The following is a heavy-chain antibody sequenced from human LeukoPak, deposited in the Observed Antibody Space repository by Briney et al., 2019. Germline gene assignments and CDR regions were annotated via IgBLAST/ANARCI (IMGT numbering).Heavy chain of an antibody. D-gene: IGHD3-10*01. J-gene: IGHJ4*02. CDR2: IYPGDSDT. CDR3: ASAKGSYWYYFDY. V-gene: IGHV5-51*01. CDR1: GYSFTSYW. Sequence: GESLKISCKGSGYSFTSYWIGWVRQMPGKGLEWMGIIYPGDSDTRYSPSFQGQVTISADKSISTAYLQWGSLKASNTAMYYCASAKGSYWYYFDYWGQGTLVTVSS.